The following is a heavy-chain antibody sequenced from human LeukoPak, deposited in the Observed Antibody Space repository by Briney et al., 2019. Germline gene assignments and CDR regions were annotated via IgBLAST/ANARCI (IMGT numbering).Heavy chain of an antibody. Sequence: QPGGSLRLSCAASGFTFSSYAMSWVRQAPGKGLEWVSAISGSGGSTYYADSVKGRFTISRDNSKHTLYLERNSPRAEDTAVYDCAKDLRITTVAGNPFQHWGQGTLVTVSS. CDR2: ISGSGGST. V-gene: IGHV3-23*01. CDR3: AKDLRITTVAGNPFQH. CDR1: GFTFSSYA. D-gene: IGHD6-19*01. J-gene: IGHJ1*01.